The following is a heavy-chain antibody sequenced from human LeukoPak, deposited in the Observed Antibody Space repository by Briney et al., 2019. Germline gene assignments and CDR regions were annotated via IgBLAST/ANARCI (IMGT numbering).Heavy chain of an antibody. CDR1: GFTVSSNY. D-gene: IGHD6-6*01. Sequence: GGSLRLSCAASGFTVSSNYMSWVRQAPGKGLEWVSVIYSGGSTYYAVSVKGRFTISRDNSKNTLYLQMNSLRAEDTAVYYCARDPDTDSSSNNWGQGTLVTDSS. J-gene: IGHJ4*02. V-gene: IGHV3-66*01. CDR2: IYSGGST. CDR3: ARDPDTDSSSNN.